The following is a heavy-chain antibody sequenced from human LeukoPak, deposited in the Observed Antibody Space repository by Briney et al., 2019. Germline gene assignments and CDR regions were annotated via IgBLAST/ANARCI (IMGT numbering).Heavy chain of an antibody. CDR1: GFTFSSYS. CDR3: ATDPSSNDDY. J-gene: IGHJ4*02. V-gene: IGHV3-21*01. CDR2: ITSSSNYI. Sequence: PGGSLRLSCAASGFTFSSYSMNWVRQAPGKGLEWVSSITSSSNYIYYADSVKGRFTISRDNSKNTLYLQMNSLRAEDTAVYYCATDPSSNDDYWGQGTLVTVSS. D-gene: IGHD1-1*01.